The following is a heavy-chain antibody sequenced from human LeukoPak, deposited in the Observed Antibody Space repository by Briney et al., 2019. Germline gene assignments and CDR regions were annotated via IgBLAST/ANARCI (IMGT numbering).Heavy chain of an antibody. Sequence: SETLSLTCTVSGGSISSYYWSWIRQPPGKGLEWIGYIYYSGSTNYNPSLKSRVTISVDTSKNQFSLKLKSVTAADTAVYYCAREVLAAAGTYDYWGQGNLVTVSS. CDR2: IYYSGST. V-gene: IGHV4-59*01. CDR3: AREVLAAAGTYDY. CDR1: GGSISSYY. J-gene: IGHJ4*02. D-gene: IGHD6-13*01.